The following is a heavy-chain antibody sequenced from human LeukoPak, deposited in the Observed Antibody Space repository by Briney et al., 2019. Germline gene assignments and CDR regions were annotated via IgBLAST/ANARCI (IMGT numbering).Heavy chain of an antibody. CDR2: ISSSSGYI. Sequence: GGSLRLSCAASGFTFSSYTMDWVRQAPGKGLEWVSSISSSSGYIYYAESVKGRFTISRDNARNSLYLQMNSLRAEDTAVYYCARVVVSSGSLDYWGQGTLVTVTS. V-gene: IGHV3-21*01. CDR1: GFTFSSYT. D-gene: IGHD3-10*01. CDR3: ARVVVSSGSLDY. J-gene: IGHJ4*02.